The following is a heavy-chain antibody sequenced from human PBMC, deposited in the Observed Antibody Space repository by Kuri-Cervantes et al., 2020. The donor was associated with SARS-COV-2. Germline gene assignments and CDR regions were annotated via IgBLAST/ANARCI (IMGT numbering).Heavy chain of an antibody. CDR2: ISFDGNYK. J-gene: IGHJ6*03. CDR3: ARDQKYYDFWSGYSTRANYYYHYMDV. Sequence: GESLKISCAASGFTFSSYAMHWVRQPPGKGLEWVAVISFDGNYKYYADSVKGRFTISRDNSKNTLSLQMSSLRTEDTAVYYCARDQKYYDFWSGYSTRANYYYHYMDVWGKGTTVTVSS. CDR1: GFTFSSYA. D-gene: IGHD3-3*01. V-gene: IGHV3-30-3*01.